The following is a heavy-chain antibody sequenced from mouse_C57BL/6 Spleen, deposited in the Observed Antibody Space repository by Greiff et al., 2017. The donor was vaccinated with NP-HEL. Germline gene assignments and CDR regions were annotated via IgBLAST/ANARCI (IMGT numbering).Heavy chain of an antibody. CDR2: IDPETGGT. V-gene: IGHV1-15*01. D-gene: IGHD1-1*01. CDR1: GYTFTDYE. Sequence: VQLQQSGAELVRPGASVTLSCKASGYTFTDYEMHWVKQTPVHGLEWIGAIDPETGGTAYNQKFKGKATLTADKSSSTAYMELRSLTSEDSAVYYCTRYDSYNYYGSPPWYFDVWGTGTTVTVSS. J-gene: IGHJ1*03. CDR3: TRYDSYNYYGSPPWYFDV.